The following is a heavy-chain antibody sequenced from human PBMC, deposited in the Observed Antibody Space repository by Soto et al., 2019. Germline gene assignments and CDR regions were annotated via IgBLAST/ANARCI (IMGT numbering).Heavy chain of an antibody. D-gene: IGHD2-15*01. CDR2: IRSKTHSYAT. CDR3: TRSGGSYSFGY. Sequence: EVQLVESGGGLVQPGESLKLSCADSGFTLSGSAVHWVRQASGKGLEWVGRIRSKTHSYATEYIASVKGRFTMSRDDSNNTAYLQMNGLKPDDTAVYYCTRSGGSYSFGYWGQGTLVTVSS. CDR1: GFTLSGSA. J-gene: IGHJ4*02. V-gene: IGHV3-73*02.